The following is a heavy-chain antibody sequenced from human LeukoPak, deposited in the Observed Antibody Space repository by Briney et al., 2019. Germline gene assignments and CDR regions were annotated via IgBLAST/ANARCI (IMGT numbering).Heavy chain of an antibody. Sequence: GGSLRLSCAASGLTFSSYWMSWVRQAPGKGLEWVANIKQDGNKKYNVDSVKGRFTISRDNAKNSLYLQMNSLRAEDTAVYYCARGFAAAGDYYYYYMDVWGKGTTVTVSS. J-gene: IGHJ6*03. CDR3: ARGFAAAGDYYYYYMDV. CDR1: GLTFSSYW. CDR2: IKQDGNKK. D-gene: IGHD6-13*01. V-gene: IGHV3-7*01.